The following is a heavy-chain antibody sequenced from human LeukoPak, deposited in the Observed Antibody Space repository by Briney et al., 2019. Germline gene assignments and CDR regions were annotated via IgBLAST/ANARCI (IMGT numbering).Heavy chain of an antibody. CDR1: GGSISSYY. Sequence: PSETLSLTCTVSGGSISSYYWSWIRQPAGKGLEWIGHTYTGGSTNYNPSLKSRVPLSLDTSKNQFSLKLSAVTAADTAVYYCARDKFYGSGNYGKYNWFDPWGQGALVTVSS. CDR3: ARDKFYGSGNYGKYNWFDP. D-gene: IGHD3-10*01. CDR2: TYTGGST. V-gene: IGHV4-4*07. J-gene: IGHJ5*02.